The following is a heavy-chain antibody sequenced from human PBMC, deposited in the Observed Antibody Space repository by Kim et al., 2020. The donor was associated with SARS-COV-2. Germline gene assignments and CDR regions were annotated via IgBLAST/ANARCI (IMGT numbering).Heavy chain of an antibody. D-gene: IGHD2-15*01. CDR2: INPNSGGT. V-gene: IGHV1-2*02. Sequence: ASVKVSCKASGYTFTGYYMHWVRQAPGQGLEWMGWINPNSGGTNYAQKFQGRVTMTRDTSISTAYMELSRLRSDDTAVYYCAREVYCSGGSCYGKHFDYWGQGTLVTVSS. J-gene: IGHJ4*02. CDR3: AREVYCSGGSCYGKHFDY. CDR1: GYTFTGYY.